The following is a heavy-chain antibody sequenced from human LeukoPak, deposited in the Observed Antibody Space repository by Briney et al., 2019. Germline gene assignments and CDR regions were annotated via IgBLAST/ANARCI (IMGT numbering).Heavy chain of an antibody. V-gene: IGHV1-2*02. CDR1: GYTFTCYY. J-gene: IGHJ6*03. Sequence: ASVKVSCKASGYTFTCYYMHWVRQAPGQGLEWMGWINPNSGGTNYAQKFQGRVTMTRDTSISTAYMELSRLRSDDTAVYYCAKFEGALLGNYYMDVWGKGTTVTVSS. CDR3: AKFEGALLGNYYMDV. CDR2: INPNSGGT.